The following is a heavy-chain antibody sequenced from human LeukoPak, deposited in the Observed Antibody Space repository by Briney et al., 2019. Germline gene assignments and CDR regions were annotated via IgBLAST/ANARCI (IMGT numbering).Heavy chain of an antibody. CDR2: IMPIFGTA. CDR3: ARRDFSSSAFDY. V-gene: IGHV1-69*13. J-gene: IGHJ4*02. CDR1: GGTFSSYA. Sequence: ASVKVSCKASGGTFSSYAISWVRQAPGQGLEWMGGIMPIFGTANYAQKFQGRVTITADESTSTAYMELSSLRSEDTAVYYCARRDFSSSAFDYWGQGTLVTVSS. D-gene: IGHD6-6*01.